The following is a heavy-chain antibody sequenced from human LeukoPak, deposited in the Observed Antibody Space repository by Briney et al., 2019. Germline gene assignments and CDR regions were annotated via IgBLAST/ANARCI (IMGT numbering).Heavy chain of an antibody. CDR3: ARVKYSYGYSFDY. Sequence: ATVKVSCKASGYTFTSYDINWVRQATGQGLEWMGWMNPNSGNTGYAQKFQGRVTMTRNTSISTAYMELSSLRSEDTAVYYCARVKYSYGYSFDYWGQGTLVTVSS. CDR1: GYTFTSYD. J-gene: IGHJ4*02. D-gene: IGHD5-18*01. CDR2: MNPNSGNT. V-gene: IGHV1-8*01.